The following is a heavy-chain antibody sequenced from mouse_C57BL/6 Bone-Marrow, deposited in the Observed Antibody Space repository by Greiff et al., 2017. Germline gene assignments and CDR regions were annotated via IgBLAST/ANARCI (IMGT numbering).Heavy chain of an antibody. V-gene: IGHV1-55*01. J-gene: IGHJ2*01. CDR1: GYTFTSYW. CDR2: IYPGSGST. CDR3: ARWENYGSSYSYYFDY. Sequence: VQLQQPGAELVKPGASVKMSCKASGYTFTSYWITWVKQRPGQGLEWIGDIYPGSGSTNYNEKFKSKATLTVDTSSSTAYMQLSSLTSEDSAVXYCARWENYGSSYSYYFDYWGQGTTLTVSS. D-gene: IGHD1-1*01.